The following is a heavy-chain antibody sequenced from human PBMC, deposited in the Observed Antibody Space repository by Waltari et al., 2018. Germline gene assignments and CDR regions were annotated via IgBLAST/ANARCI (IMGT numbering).Heavy chain of an antibody. J-gene: IGHJ5*02. CDR3: ARGTSSWYQTNNWFDP. Sequence: QVQLVQSGAEVKKPGASVKVSCKASGYSFTTYYIYWVRQAPGQGLEWMGGVNPRSGGTKYAQEIQGRVTMTRDTSISTAYMELSSLRSDDTAVYYCARGTSSWYQTNNWFDPWGQGTLVTVSS. V-gene: IGHV1-2*02. D-gene: IGHD6-13*01. CDR1: GYSFTTYY. CDR2: VNPRSGGT.